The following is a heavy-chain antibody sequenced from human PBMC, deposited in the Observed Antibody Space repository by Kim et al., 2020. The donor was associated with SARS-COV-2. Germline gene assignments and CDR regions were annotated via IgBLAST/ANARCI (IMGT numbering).Heavy chain of an antibody. V-gene: IGHV4-34*01. CDR3: ARGVSFDY. Sequence: SETLSLTCAVYGGSFSGYYWSWIRQPPGKGLEWIGEINHSGSTNYNPSLKSRVTISVDTSKNQFSLKLSSVTAADTAVYYCARGVSFDYWGQGTLVTVSS. J-gene: IGHJ4*02. CDR1: GGSFSGYY. CDR2: INHSGST.